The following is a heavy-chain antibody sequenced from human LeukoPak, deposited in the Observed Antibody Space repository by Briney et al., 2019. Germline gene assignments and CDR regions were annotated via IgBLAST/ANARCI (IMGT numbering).Heavy chain of an antibody. Sequence: ASVKVSCKASGYTFTDYYIHWVRQAPGQGLEYMGWISPNSGGTNYAQYFQGRVTMTRDTSISTAYMELSRLRSDDTAVYYCGRPDFGSGNYYPPPHWGQGTLVTVSS. D-gene: IGHD3-10*01. J-gene: IGHJ4*02. CDR2: ISPNSGGT. CDR1: GYTFTDYY. V-gene: IGHV1-2*02. CDR3: GRPDFGSGNYYPPPH.